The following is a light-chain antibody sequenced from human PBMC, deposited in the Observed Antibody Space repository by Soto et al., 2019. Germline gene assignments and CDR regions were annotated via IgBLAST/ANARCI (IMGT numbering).Light chain of an antibody. CDR3: QHYVTWPLA. J-gene: IGKJ4*01. CDR2: DTS. Sequence: EVVMTQSPATLSVSPGERATLSCRASRGIGSTLAWYQQKPGQTPRLLIYDTSTRATGVPGRFIGSRSGTEFTLTITSLQSEDFAIYYCQHYVTWPLAFDGGTRVENK. CDR1: RGIGST. V-gene: IGKV3-15*01.